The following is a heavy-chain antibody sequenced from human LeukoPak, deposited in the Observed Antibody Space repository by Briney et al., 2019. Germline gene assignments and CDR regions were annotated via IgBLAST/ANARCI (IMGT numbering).Heavy chain of an antibody. CDR3: ARDRGYCSGGSCYTYYFDY. J-gene: IGHJ4*02. D-gene: IGHD2-15*01. CDR2: ISGSGGST. CDR1: GFTFSSYA. Sequence: GGSLRLSCAASGFTFSSYAMSWVRQAPGKGLEWVSAISGSGGSTYYADSVKGRFTISRDNSKNTLYLHMNSLRDEDTAVYYCARDRGYCSGGSCYTYYFDYWGQGTLVTVSS. V-gene: IGHV3-23*01.